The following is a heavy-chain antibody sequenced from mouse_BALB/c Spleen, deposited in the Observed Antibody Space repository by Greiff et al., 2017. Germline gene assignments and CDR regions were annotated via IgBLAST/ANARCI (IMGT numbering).Heavy chain of an antibody. D-gene: IGHD2-1*01. CDR2: ISYDGSN. V-gene: IGHV3-6*02. Sequence: EVKLVESGPGLVKPSQSLSLTCSVTGYSITSGYYWNWIRQFPGNKLEWMGYISYDGSNNYNPSLKNRISITRDTSKNQFFLKLNSVTTEDTATYYCARRDYGNYEDYWGQGTTLTVSS. CDR3: ARRDYGNYEDY. CDR1: GYSITSGYY. J-gene: IGHJ2*01.